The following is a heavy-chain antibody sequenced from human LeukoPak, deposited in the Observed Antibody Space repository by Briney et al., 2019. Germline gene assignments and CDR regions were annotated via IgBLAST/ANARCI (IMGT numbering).Heavy chain of an antibody. V-gene: IGHV6-1*01. CDR2: TYYRSKWYN. J-gene: IGHJ4*02. Sequence: SQTLSLTCAISGDSVSSNSAAWNWIRQSPSRGLEWLGRTYYRSKWYNDYAVSVRGRITVNPDTSKNQFSLHLNSVTPEDTAVYYCARDSYGDYTGGFDFWGQGTLVTVSS. D-gene: IGHD4-17*01. CDR1: GDSVSSNSAA. CDR3: ARDSYGDYTGGFDF.